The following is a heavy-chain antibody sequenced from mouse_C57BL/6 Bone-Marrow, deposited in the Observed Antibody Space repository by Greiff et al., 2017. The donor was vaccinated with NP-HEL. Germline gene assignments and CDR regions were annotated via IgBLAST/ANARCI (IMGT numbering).Heavy chain of an antibody. D-gene: IGHD4-1*01. CDR3: ASTNWEGAMDY. CDR2: INPNNGGT. CDR1: GYTFTDYY. V-gene: IGHV1-26*01. J-gene: IGHJ4*01. Sequence: EVQLQQSGPELVKPGASVKISCKASGYTFTDYYMNWVKQSHGKSLEWIGDINPNNGGTSYNQKFKGKATLTVDKSSSTAYMERRSLTSEDSAVYYGASTNWEGAMDYWGQGTSVTVSS.